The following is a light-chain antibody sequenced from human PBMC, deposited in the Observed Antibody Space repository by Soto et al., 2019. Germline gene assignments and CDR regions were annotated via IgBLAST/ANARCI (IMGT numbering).Light chain of an antibody. V-gene: IGLV1-40*01. Sequence: QSVLTQPPSVSGAPGQRVTISCTGSSANIGAAYNVDWYQQLPGTAPKLLIYGNNNRPSGVPARFSGSKSGTSASLAIAGLQAEDEGDYYCCSFAGIATFAIFGGGTQLTVL. CDR3: CSFAGIATFAI. CDR1: SANIGAAYN. CDR2: GNN. J-gene: IGLJ2*01.